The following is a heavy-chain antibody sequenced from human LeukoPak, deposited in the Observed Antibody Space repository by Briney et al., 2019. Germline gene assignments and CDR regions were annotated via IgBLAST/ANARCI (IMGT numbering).Heavy chain of an antibody. CDR1: GGSFSGYY. J-gene: IGHJ3*02. V-gene: IGHV4-34*01. CDR2: INHSGST. D-gene: IGHD3-22*01. CDR3: ARRYYYYDSSGYYYFTSAFDI. Sequence: SETLSLTCAVYGGSFSGYYWSWIRQPPGKGLEWIGEINHSGSTNYNPSLKGRVTISVDTSKNQFSLKLSSVTAADTAVYYCARRYYYYDSSGYYYFTSAFDIWGQGTMVTVSS.